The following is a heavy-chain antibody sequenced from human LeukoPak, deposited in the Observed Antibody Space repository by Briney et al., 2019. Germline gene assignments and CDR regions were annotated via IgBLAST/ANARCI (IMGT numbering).Heavy chain of an antibody. V-gene: IGHV4-38-2*01. CDR3: ARHPVPAADISGWFDP. Sequence: SSETLSLTCAVSGYSISSGYYWGWIRQPPGKGLEWIGSIYHSGSTYYNPSLKSRVTISVDTSKNQFSLKLSSVTAADTAAYYCARHPVPAADISGWFDPWGQGTLVTVSS. CDR2: IYHSGST. J-gene: IGHJ5*02. D-gene: IGHD2-2*01. CDR1: GYSISSGYY.